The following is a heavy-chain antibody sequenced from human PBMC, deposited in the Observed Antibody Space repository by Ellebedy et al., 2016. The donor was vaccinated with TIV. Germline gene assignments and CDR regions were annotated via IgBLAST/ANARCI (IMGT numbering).Heavy chain of an antibody. V-gene: IGHV3-23*01. J-gene: IGHJ4*02. CDR2: IAGGSDTT. Sequence: GESLKISCAASGFSVSVSAMNWVRQAPGKELEWLSLIAGGSDTTYYADSVRGRFTISRDNSKNTLYLQMNSLRDDDTAMYYCARGNFFDCWGQGTLVTVSS. D-gene: IGHD3-3*01. CDR3: ARGNFFDC. CDR1: GFSVSVSA.